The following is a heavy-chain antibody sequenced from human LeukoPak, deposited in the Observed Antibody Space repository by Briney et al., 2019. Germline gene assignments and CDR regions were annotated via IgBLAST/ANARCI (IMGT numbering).Heavy chain of an antibody. Sequence: GGSLRLSCAASGLTFSTYSMNWVRQAPGKGLEWVSFISSSSSYIYYADSVKGRFTISRDNAKNSLYLQMNSLRAEDTAVYYCARAAAGMIFYYYMDVWGKGTTVTISS. CDR2: ISSSSSYI. CDR3: ARAAAGMIFYYYMDV. J-gene: IGHJ6*03. V-gene: IGHV3-21*01. CDR1: GLTFSTYS. D-gene: IGHD6-13*01.